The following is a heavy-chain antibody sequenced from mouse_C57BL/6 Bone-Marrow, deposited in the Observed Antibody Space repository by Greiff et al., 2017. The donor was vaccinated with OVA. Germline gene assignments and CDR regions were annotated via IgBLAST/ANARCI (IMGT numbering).Heavy chain of an antibody. CDR2: IDPSDSYT. D-gene: IGHD1-1*01. J-gene: IGHJ2*01. CDR1: GYTFTSYW. CDR3: ARLVYYDGSTSYCFDY. V-gene: IGHV1-69*01. Sequence: QVQLQQPGAELVMPGASVKLSCKASGYTFTSYWMHWVKQRPGQGLEWIGEIDPSDSYTNYNQKFKGKSTLTVDKSSSTAYMQLSSLTSEGSAVYYCARLVYYDGSTSYCFDYWGQGTTLTVSS.